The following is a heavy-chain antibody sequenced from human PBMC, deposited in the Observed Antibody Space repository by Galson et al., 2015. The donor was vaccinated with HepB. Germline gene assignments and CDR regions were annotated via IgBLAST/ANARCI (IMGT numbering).Heavy chain of an antibody. V-gene: IGHV3-23*01. CDR2: ISGSGGST. CDR1: GFTFSSYA. J-gene: IGHJ3*02. Sequence: SLRLSCAASGFTFSSYAMSWVRQAPGKGLEWVSAISGSGGSTYYADSVKGRFTISRDNSKNTLYLQMNSLRAEDTAVYYCAKDQKNRERWLQFGDAFDIWGQGTMATVSS. D-gene: IGHD5-24*01. CDR3: AKDQKNRERWLQFGDAFDI.